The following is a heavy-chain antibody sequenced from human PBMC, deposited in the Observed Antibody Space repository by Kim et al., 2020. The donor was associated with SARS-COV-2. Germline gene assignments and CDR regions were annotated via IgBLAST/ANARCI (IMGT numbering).Heavy chain of an antibody. V-gene: IGHV3-23*03. J-gene: IGHJ4*02. D-gene: IGHD2-21*02. CDR2: IYSGGSST. CDR1: GFTFSSYA. CDR3: AWGGCGGDCYSANFDY. Sequence: GGSLRLSCAASGFTFSSYAMSWVRQAPGKGLEWVSVIYSGGSSTNYADSVKGRFTISRDNSKNTLYLQMNSLRAEDTAVYYCAWGGCGGDCYSANFDYWGQGTLGTVSS.